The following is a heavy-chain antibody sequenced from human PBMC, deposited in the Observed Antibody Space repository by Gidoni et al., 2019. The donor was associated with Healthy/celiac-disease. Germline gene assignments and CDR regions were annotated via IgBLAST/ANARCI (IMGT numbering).Heavy chain of an antibody. J-gene: IGHJ3*02. CDR2: IDWDDEK. Sequence: QVTLRESGPALVKPTQTLTLTCTFSGFSLSPSGMCVSWIRQPPGKAREWLSRIDWDDEKYYRTSLKTRFTIAKYTSKNQVVLTMTTMEPVDTAPYYCARIHNGGSYYNDAFDIWGKGTMVTVSS. D-gene: IGHD1-26*01. CDR3: ARIHNGGSYYNDAFDI. V-gene: IGHV2-70*15. CDR1: GFSLSPSGMC.